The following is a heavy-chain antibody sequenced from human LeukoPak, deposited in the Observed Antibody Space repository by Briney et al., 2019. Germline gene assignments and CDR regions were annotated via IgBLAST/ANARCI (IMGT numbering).Heavy chain of an antibody. CDR2: IIPIFGTA. CDR3: ARADYYDSSGFFDY. J-gene: IGHJ4*02. D-gene: IGHD3-22*01. CDR1: GGTFSSYA. V-gene: IGHV1-69*05. Sequence: SVKVSCKASGGTFSSYAISWVRQAPGQGLEWMGGIIPIFGTANYAQKFQGRVTMTRDTSISTAYMELSRLRSDDTAAYYCARADYYDSSGFFDYWGQGTLVTVSS.